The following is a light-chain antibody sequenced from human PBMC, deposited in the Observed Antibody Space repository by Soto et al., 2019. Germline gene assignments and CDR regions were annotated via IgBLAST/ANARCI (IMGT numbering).Light chain of an antibody. J-gene: IGKJ1*01. V-gene: IGKV3-15*01. Sequence: TVLTQSPATLSVSPGERASLSCRASQSVSINLAWYQQNTGQAPRLLIYGASTRATGIPGRFSGSGSGTDFALSINTLQSEDSAVYYWQEYDNWPPEGTFGQGTKVEV. CDR3: QEYDNWPPEGT. CDR2: GAS. CDR1: QSVSIN.